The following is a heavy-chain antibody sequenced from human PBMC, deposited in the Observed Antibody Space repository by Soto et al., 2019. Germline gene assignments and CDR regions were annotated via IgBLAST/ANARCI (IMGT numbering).Heavy chain of an antibody. J-gene: IGHJ4*02. D-gene: IGHD2-8*01. V-gene: IGHV4-61*01. CDR2: VYFTGTT. CDR3: ARYCTNPDSSHLYYFDY. Sequence: LSLTCTVSGGSVSNGMYYWSWIRQPPGKGLEWIGNVYFTGTTIYNPSLKSRVTMSVDTYKDQFFLNLASVTAADTAVYYCARYCTNPDSSHLYYFDYWGLGTLVTVS. CDR1: GGSVSNGMYY.